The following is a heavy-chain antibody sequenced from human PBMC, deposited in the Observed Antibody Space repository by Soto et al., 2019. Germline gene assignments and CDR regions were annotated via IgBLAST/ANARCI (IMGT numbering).Heavy chain of an antibody. Sequence: QAELQQWGAGLLKPWETLSLTCAVYGGSFSGYQWTWIRQTPGKGLEWIGEINDSGNINYNPSLKSRVTILVDTAKKQISLKLSSVTAADTAVYYCARGLILWFGELSRRGGYYYYMDVWGKGTTVTVSS. J-gene: IGHJ6*03. CDR3: ARGLILWFGELSRRGGYYYYMDV. CDR2: INDSGNI. D-gene: IGHD3-10*01. V-gene: IGHV4-34*01. CDR1: GGSFSGYQ.